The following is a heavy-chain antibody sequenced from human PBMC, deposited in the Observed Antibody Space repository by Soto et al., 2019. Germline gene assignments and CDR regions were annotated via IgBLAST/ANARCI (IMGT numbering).Heavy chain of an antibody. CDR3: ASRFYCSSTSCHMTTPYYYYGMDV. Sequence: AAVKVSCKASGGTFSIYAISWLRQAPGQGLEWMGGIIPIFGTANYAQKFQGRATITADESTSTAYMELSSLRSEDTAVYYCASRFYCSSTSCHMTTPYYYYGMDVWGQGPTVTVSS. D-gene: IGHD2-2*01. CDR1: GGTFSIYA. CDR2: IIPIFGTA. J-gene: IGHJ6*02. V-gene: IGHV1-69*13.